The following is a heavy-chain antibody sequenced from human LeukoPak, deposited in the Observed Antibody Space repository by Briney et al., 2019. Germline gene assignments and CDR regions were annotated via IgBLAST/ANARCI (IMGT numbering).Heavy chain of an antibody. V-gene: IGHV3-23*01. J-gene: IGHJ4*02. Sequence: GGSLRLSYAASGFTFSSYAISWVRQAPGKGQERVSSISGSGGSTYYADSVKGRFTVSRDNSKNTLYLQMNSLRAEDTAVYYCAKANYYDSSGYYWGQGTLVTVSS. D-gene: IGHD3-22*01. CDR3: AKANYYDSSGYY. CDR1: GFTFSSYA. CDR2: ISGSGGST.